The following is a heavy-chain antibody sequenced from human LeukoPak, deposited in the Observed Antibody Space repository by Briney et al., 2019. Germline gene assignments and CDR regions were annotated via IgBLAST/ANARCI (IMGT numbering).Heavy chain of an antibody. CDR2: IYTSGST. V-gene: IGHV4-4*07. J-gene: IGHJ6*02. D-gene: IGHD1-14*01. CDR1: GGSISSYY. CDR3: ARVIDRGVYYYYCGTDV. Sequence: SETLSLTCTVSGGSISSYYWSWIRQPAGKGLEWIGRIYTSGSTNYNPSLKSRVTMSVDTSKNQFSLKLSSVTAADTAVYYCARVIDRGVYYYYCGTDVWGQGTTVTVSS.